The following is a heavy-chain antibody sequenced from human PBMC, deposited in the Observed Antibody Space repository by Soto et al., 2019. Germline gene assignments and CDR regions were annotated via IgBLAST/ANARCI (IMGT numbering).Heavy chain of an antibody. D-gene: IGHD3-22*01. CDR3: TSPYYDSSGYLDAFDI. J-gene: IGHJ3*02. V-gene: IGHV3-15*07. CDR1: GFTFSNAW. Sequence: GGSLRLSCAASGFTFSNAWMNWVRQAPGKGLEWVGRIKSKTDGGTTDYAAPVKDRFTISRDDSKNTLYLQMNSLKTEDTAVYYCTSPYYDSSGYLDAFDIWGQGTMVTVSS. CDR2: IKSKTDGGTT.